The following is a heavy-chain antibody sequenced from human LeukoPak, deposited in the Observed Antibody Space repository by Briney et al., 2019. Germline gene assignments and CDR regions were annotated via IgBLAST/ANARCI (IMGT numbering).Heavy chain of an antibody. D-gene: IGHD2-15*01. CDR3: ARGSYCSGGSCYSDDAFDI. J-gene: IGHJ3*02. V-gene: IGHV3-53*01. CDR2: IYSGGST. Sequence: GGSLRLSCAASGFTFSSYAMSWVRQAPGKGLEWVSVIYSGGSTYYADSVKGRFTISRDNSKNTLYLQMNSLRAEDTAVYYCARGSYCSGGSCYSDDAFDIWGQGTMVTVSS. CDR1: GFTFSSYA.